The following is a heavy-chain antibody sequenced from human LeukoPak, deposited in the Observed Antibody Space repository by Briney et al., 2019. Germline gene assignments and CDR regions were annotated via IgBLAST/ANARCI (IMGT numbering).Heavy chain of an antibody. D-gene: IGHD2-15*01. CDR3: ARQGGISSIDY. J-gene: IGHJ4*02. Sequence: SETLSLTCAVSGGSISSSNWWSWVRQPPGKGLEWIGEIYHSGSTNYNPSLKSRVTISVDTSKNQFSLKLSSVTAADTAVYYCARQGGISSIDYWGQGTLVTVSS. CDR2: IYHSGST. V-gene: IGHV4-4*02. CDR1: GGSISSSNW.